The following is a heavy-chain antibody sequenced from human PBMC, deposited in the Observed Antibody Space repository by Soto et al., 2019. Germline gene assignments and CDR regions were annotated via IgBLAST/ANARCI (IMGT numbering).Heavy chain of an antibody. CDR1: GGSITNYY. CDR3: TKEAYGNSGSLAFDI. V-gene: IGHV4-59*08. D-gene: IGHD3-10*01. CDR2: IFHTGTT. J-gene: IGHJ3*02. Sequence: PSETLSLTCTVSGGSITNYYYSWIRQPPGKGLEWIGYIFHTGTTSYNPSLKSRVTLSVDTSQSQFSLRLNSVTAADTAVYYCTKEAYGNSGSLAFDIWGPGTLVTVSS.